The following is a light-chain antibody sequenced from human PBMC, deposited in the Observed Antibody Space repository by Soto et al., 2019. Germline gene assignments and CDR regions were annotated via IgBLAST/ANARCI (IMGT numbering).Light chain of an antibody. CDR2: DTS. V-gene: IGLV7-46*01. Sequence: QAVVTQETSLTVSPGGTVTLTCGPSTGDVTSGLYPHWLQQKPGQAPRTLIYDTSNKHSSTPARFSGSLLGGKAALTLSGAQPEDEAEYYCLLSYSGTWVFGGGTKLTIL. CDR1: TGDVTSGLY. J-gene: IGLJ3*02. CDR3: LLSYSGTWV.